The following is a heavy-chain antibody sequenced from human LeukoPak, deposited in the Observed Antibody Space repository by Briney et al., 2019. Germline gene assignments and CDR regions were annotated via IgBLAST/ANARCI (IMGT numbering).Heavy chain of an antibody. CDR1: GGSFSGYY. Sequence: SETLSLTCAVYGGSFSGYYWSWIRQPPGKGLEWIGEINHSGSTNYNPSLKSRVTISVDTSKNQFSLKLSSVTAADTAVYYCARASGTPVHWFDPWGQGTLVNVSS. D-gene: IGHD1-14*01. J-gene: IGHJ5*02. CDR3: ARASGTPVHWFDP. V-gene: IGHV4-34*01. CDR2: INHSGST.